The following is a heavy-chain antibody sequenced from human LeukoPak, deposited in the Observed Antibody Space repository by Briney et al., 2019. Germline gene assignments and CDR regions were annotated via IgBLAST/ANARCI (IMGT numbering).Heavy chain of an antibody. V-gene: IGHV3-23*01. CDR1: GFTFSSYA. CDR3: AKDHYYYGSGSSKTGLDY. D-gene: IGHD3-10*01. Sequence: GGSLRLSCAASGFTFSSYAMSWVRQAPGKGLEWVSAISGSGGSTYYADSVKGRFTISRDNSKNTLYLQMNSLRAEDTAVYYCAKDHYYYGSGSSKTGLDYWAREPWSPSPQ. CDR2: ISGSGGST. J-gene: IGHJ4*02.